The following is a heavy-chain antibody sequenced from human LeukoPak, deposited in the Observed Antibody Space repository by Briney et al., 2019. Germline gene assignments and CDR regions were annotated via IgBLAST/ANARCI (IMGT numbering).Heavy chain of an antibody. CDR3: ARTYYDILTGLDPFPYAFDI. J-gene: IGHJ3*02. D-gene: IGHD3-9*01. Sequence: GGSLRLSCAASGFTFSSYEMNWVRQAPGKGLEWVSYISSSGSTIYYADSVKGRFTISRDNAKSSLYLQMNSLRAEDTAVYYCARTYYDILTGLDPFPYAFDIWGQGTMVTVSS. CDR1: GFTFSSYE. V-gene: IGHV3-48*03. CDR2: ISSSGSTI.